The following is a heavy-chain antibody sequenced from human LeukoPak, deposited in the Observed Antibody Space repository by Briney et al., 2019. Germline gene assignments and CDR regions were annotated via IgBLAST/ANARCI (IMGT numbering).Heavy chain of an antibody. D-gene: IGHD4-17*01. CDR1: GGSISSYS. J-gene: IGHJ4*02. CDR3: ARARTYGDFYFDY. CDR2: INYSGST. V-gene: IGHV4-59*01. Sequence: PSETLSLTCTVSGGSISSYSWSWIRQPPGKGPEWTGYINYSGSTNYNPSLKSRVTISVDTSKNQFSLKLRSVTAADTAVYYCARARTYGDFYFDYWGQGTLVTVSS.